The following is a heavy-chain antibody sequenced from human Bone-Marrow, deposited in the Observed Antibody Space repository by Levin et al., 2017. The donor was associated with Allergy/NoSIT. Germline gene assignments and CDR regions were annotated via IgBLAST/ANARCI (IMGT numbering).Heavy chain of an antibody. V-gene: IGHV1-18*01. CDR1: GYTFTSYD. D-gene: IGHD6-19*01. J-gene: IGHJ4*02. CDR2: ISGKNGNT. Sequence: AASVKVSCKASGYTFTSYDITWVRQAPGQGLEWMGWISGKNGNTNYAQNLQGRVTMTTDTSTSTAYMELRSLRSDDTAVYYCARLGAVSGNTEFDFWGQGTLVTVSS. CDR3: ARLGAVSGNTEFDF.